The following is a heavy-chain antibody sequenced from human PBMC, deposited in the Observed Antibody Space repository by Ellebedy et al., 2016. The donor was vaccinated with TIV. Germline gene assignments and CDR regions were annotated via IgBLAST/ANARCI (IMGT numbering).Heavy chain of an antibody. CDR1: GYTFTSYG. Sequence: AASVKVSCKASGYTFTSYGISWVRQAPGQGLEWMGWISVYNGNTNYAQKLQGRVTMTTDTSTSTAYMELRSLRSDDTAVYYCARDFRITIFGVVISLRGYYYGMDVWGQGTTVTVSS. J-gene: IGHJ6*02. V-gene: IGHV1-18*01. CDR2: ISVYNGNT. CDR3: ARDFRITIFGVVISLRGYYYGMDV. D-gene: IGHD3-3*01.